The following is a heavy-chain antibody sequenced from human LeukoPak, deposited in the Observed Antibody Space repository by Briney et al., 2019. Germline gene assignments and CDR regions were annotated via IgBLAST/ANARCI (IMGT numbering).Heavy chain of an antibody. V-gene: IGHV4-34*01. CDR1: GGSFSVYY. J-gene: IGHJ5*02. CDR2: INHSGST. Sequence: SETLSLTCAVDGGSFSVYYWSWIRQPPGKGLEWIGEINHSGSTNYNPSLKSRVTISVDTSKNQFSLKLSSVTAADTAVYYCARVGGYCSSTSCYPNWFDPWGQGTLVTVSS. CDR3: ARVGGYCSSTSCYPNWFDP. D-gene: IGHD2-2*01.